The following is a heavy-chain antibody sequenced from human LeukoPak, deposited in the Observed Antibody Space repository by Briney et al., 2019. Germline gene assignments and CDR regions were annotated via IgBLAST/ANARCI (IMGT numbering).Heavy chain of an antibody. V-gene: IGHV4-59*05. Sequence: SETLSLTCTVSGGSISSYYWSWIRQPPGKGLEWIGSIYYSGSTYYNPSLKSRVTISVDTSKNQFSLKLSSVTAADTAVYYCARHGITMIVDNYFDYWGQGTLVTVSS. CDR3: ARHGITMIVDNYFDY. CDR1: GGSISSYY. CDR2: IYYSGST. D-gene: IGHD3-22*01. J-gene: IGHJ4*02.